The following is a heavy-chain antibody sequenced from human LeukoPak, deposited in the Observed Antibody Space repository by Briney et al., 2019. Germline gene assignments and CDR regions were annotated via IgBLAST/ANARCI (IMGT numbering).Heavy chain of an antibody. V-gene: IGHV3-30*18. D-gene: IGHD2-21*02. CDR2: ISYDGSNK. CDR3: AKDGTGGDTYFDY. CDR1: GFTFSSYG. J-gene: IGHJ4*02. Sequence: GGSLRLSCAASGFTFSSYGMHWVRQAPGKGLEWVAVISYDGSNKYYADSVKGRFAISRDNSKNTLYLQMNSLRAEDTAVYYCAKDGTGGDTYFDYWGQGTLVTVSS.